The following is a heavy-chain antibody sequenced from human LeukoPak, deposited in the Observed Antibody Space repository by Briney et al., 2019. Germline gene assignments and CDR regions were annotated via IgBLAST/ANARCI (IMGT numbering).Heavy chain of an antibody. V-gene: IGHV4-59*01. CDR3: ARGRNRQQLARPYWFDP. CDR2: IYYSGST. CDR1: GGSISSYY. Sequence: SETLSLTCTVSGGSISSYYWSWIRQPPGKGLEWIGYIYYSGSTNYNPSLKSRVTISVDTSKNQFSLKLSSVTAADTAVYYCARGRNRQQLARPYWFDPWGQGTLVTVSS. D-gene: IGHD6-13*01. J-gene: IGHJ5*02.